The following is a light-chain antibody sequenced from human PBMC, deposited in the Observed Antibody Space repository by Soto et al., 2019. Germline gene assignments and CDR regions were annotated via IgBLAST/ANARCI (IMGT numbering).Light chain of an antibody. V-gene: IGLV1-51*01. CDR2: DNN. Sequence: QSVLTQPPSVSAAPGQTVTISCSGSTSNIGNNYVSWYQQVPGTAPKLLIYDNNKRPSGIPDRFSGSKSGTSATLGITGLQTGDEADYYCGTCDTSLSAGVFGGGTKLTVL. CDR3: GTCDTSLSAGV. CDR1: TSNIGNNY. J-gene: IGLJ2*01.